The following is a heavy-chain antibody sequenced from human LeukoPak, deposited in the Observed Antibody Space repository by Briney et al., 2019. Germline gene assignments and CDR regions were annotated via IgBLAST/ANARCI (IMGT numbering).Heavy chain of an antibody. CDR1: GFTFSRYA. CDR2: ISSNGGST. Sequence: GRSLRLSCAASGFTFSRYAMHWVRQAPGKGLESVSAISSNGGSTYYANSVKGRFTISRDNSKNTLYLQMGSLRAEDLAVYYCARDFGLTGKVDYWGQGTLATVSS. CDR3: ARDFGLTGKVDY. V-gene: IGHV3-64*01. J-gene: IGHJ4*02. D-gene: IGHD1-20*01.